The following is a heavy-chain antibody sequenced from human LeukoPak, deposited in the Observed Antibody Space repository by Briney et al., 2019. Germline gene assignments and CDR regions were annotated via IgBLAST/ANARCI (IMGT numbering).Heavy chain of an antibody. Sequence: GGSLRLSCAASGFTFSSYAMSWVRQAPGKGLEWVSAISGSGGSTYYADSVKGRFTISRDNSKNTLYLQMNSLRAEDTAVYYCAKAYLYCSSTSCPSGPRYYGMDVRGKGTTVTVSS. CDR1: GFTFSSYA. CDR2: ISGSGGST. D-gene: IGHD2-2*01. V-gene: IGHV3-23*01. CDR3: AKAYLYCSSTSCPSGPRYYGMDV. J-gene: IGHJ6*04.